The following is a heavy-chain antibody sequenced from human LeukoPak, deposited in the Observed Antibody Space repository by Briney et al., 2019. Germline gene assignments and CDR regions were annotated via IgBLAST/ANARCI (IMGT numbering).Heavy chain of an antibody. CDR2: IYYSGST. V-gene: IGHV4-59*01. CDR1: GGSISSYY. J-gene: IGHJ4*02. Sequence: SETLSLTCTVSGGSISSYYWSWIRQPPGKGLEWIGYIYYSGSTNYNPSLKSRVTISVDTSKNQFSLKLSSVTAADTAVYYCVAVRFLEWSIDYWGQGTLVTVSS. D-gene: IGHD3-3*01. CDR3: VAVRFLEWSIDY.